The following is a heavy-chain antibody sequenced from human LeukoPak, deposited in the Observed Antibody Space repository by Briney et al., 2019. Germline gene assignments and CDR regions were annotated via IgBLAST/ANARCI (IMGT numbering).Heavy chain of an antibody. CDR2: MNPNSGNT. D-gene: IGHD3-22*01. CDR3: ARHYYDSSGAAFDI. V-gene: IGHV1-8*01. Sequence: ASVKVSCKASGYTFTSYDINWVRQATGQGLEWMGWMNPNSGNTGYAQKFQGRVTMTRNTSISTAYMELSSLRSEDTAAYYCARHYYDSSGAAFDIWGQGTMVTVSS. CDR1: GYTFTSYD. J-gene: IGHJ3*02.